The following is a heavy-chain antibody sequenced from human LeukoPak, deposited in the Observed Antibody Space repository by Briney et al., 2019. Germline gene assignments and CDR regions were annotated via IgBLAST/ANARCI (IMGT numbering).Heavy chain of an antibody. D-gene: IGHD1-1*01. V-gene: IGHV4-61*02. J-gene: IGHJ4*02. CDR1: GGSISSDNYY. CDR2: IYTGGST. CDR3: ARLDTSPDY. Sequence: PSETLSLTCTVSGGSISSDNYYWNWIRQPAGKGLEWIGRIYTGGSTNYNPSLKSRVTISADTSKNEFSLRLTSVSAADTAVYYCARLDTSPDYWGQGTLVTVSS.